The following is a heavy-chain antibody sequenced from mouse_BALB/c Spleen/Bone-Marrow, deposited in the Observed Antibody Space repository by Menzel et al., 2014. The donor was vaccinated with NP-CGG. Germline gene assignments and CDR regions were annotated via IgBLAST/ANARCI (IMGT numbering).Heavy chain of an antibody. CDR2: ISSGGSYT. Sequence: KLVESGGDLVKPGGSLKLSCAASGFTFSSYGMSWVRQTPDKRLEWVATISSGGSYTYYPDSVKGRFTISRDNAKNTLYLQMSSLKSEDTAMYYCARPYDFGAWFAYFGQATLVTVSA. CDR3: ARPYDFGAWFAY. CDR1: GFTFSSYG. D-gene: IGHD2-4*01. J-gene: IGHJ3*01. V-gene: IGHV5-6*02.